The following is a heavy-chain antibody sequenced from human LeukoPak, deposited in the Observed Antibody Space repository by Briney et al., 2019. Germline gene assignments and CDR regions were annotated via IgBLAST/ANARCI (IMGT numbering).Heavy chain of an antibody. CDR2: IYYSGTT. V-gene: IGHV4-59*08. Sequence: SETLSLTCTVSGGSISSYYWSWIRQPPGKRLEYVGYIYYSGTTKYNPSLESRVTMSVDTSKNQFSLRLSSVTAADTAVYYCARHLSSGTYPLDYWGQGTLVTVSS. CDR1: GGSISSYY. CDR3: ARHLSSGTYPLDY. J-gene: IGHJ4*02. D-gene: IGHD3-3*01.